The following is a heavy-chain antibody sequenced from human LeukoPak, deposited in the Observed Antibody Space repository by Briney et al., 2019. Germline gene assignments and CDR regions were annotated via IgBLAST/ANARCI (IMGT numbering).Heavy chain of an antibody. CDR3: AKWPEGAMDYFDY. V-gene: IGHV3-23*01. D-gene: IGHD3-16*01. J-gene: IGHJ4*02. CDR1: GFSFSSYA. CDR2: ISGGGTRT. Sequence: GGSLRLSCAASGFSFSSYAMTWARQAPVKGLEWVSAISGGGTRTYYAGSVKGRFTISRDNSKNTLYLEMSSLRVEDTAIYYCAKWPEGAMDYFDYWGQGTLVTVSS.